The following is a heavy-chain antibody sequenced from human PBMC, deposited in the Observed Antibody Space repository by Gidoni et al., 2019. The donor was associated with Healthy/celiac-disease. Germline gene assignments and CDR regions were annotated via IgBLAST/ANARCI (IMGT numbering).Heavy chain of an antibody. J-gene: IGHJ6*03. Sequence: QVQLQESGPGLVKPSQTLSLTCTVSGGSISRGGYYWSWIRQHPGKGLEWIGYIYYSGSTYYNPSLKSRVTRSVDTSKNQFSLKLSSVTAADTAVYYCARWPVRCEWCENYYMDVWGKGTTVTVSS. CDR1: GGSISRGGYY. CDR3: ARWPVRCEWCENYYMDV. V-gene: IGHV4-31*03. D-gene: IGHD2-15*01. CDR2: IYYSGST.